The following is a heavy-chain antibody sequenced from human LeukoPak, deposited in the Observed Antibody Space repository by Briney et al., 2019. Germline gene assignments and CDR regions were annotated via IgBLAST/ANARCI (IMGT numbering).Heavy chain of an antibody. CDR2: INPNSGGT. CDR3: ARLVDCSETSCRSFDY. V-gene: IGHV1-2*02. J-gene: IGHJ4*02. Sequence: ASVKVSCKASGYAFVGYYIHWVRQDPGQRLGWMGWINPNSGGTNYAQNFQGRVTMTRDTSVSTAYMELSSLRSGDTAVYYCARLVDCSETSCRSFDYWGQGTLVTVSS. CDR1: GYAFVGYY. D-gene: IGHD2-2*01.